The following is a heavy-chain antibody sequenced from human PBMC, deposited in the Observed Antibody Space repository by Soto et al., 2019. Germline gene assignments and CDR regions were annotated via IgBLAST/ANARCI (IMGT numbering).Heavy chain of an antibody. Sequence: GGSLRLSCAASGFSFSHYEMNWVRQAPGKGLEWVSNIRSNDESIYYADSVKGRFSMSRDNARNLVYLQMNSLRADDTTVYFWSKETTHDAIDIWGQGTMVTVSS. J-gene: IGHJ3*02. V-gene: IGHV3-48*03. CDR2: IRSNDESI. CDR3: SKETTHDAIDI. D-gene: IGHD4-17*01. CDR1: GFSFSHYE.